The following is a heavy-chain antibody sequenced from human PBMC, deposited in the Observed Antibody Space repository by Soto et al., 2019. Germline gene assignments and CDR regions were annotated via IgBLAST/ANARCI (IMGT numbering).Heavy chain of an antibody. Sequence: QLQLQESGSGLVKPSQTLSLTCAVSGGSISSGGYSWSWIRQPPGKGLEWIGYIYHSGSTYYNPSLKSRVTISVDRYKNQFSMKLSSVTAADTAVYYCASYDSSGYYLDYWGQGTLVTVSS. J-gene: IGHJ4*02. CDR3: ASYDSSGYYLDY. D-gene: IGHD3-22*01. CDR2: IYHSGST. CDR1: GGSISSGGYS. V-gene: IGHV4-30-2*01.